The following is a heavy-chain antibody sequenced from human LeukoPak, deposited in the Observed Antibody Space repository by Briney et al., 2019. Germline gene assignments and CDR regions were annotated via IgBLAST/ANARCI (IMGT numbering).Heavy chain of an antibody. J-gene: IGHJ6*03. V-gene: IGHV3-21*01. Sequence: TGGSLRLSCAASGFTFSSYSMNWVRQAPGKGLEWVSSISSSSSYIYYADSVKGRFTISRDNAKNSLYLQMNSLRAEDTAVYYCASDQTAAAGYYYYYYMDVWGKGTTVTVSS. D-gene: IGHD6-13*01. CDR2: ISSSSSYI. CDR3: ASDQTAAAGYYYYYYMDV. CDR1: GFTFSSYS.